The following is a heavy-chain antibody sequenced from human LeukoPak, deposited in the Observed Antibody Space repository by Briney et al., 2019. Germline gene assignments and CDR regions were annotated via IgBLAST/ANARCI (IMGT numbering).Heavy chain of an antibody. J-gene: IGHJ3*02. CDR2: IYSGGST. CDR1: GFTFSSYG. CDR3: AKDQLSAAGTDAFDI. Sequence: PGGSLRLSCAASGFTFSSYGMHWVRQAPGKGLEWVSVIYSGGSTYYADSVKGRFTISRDNSKNTLYLQMNSLRAEGTAVYYCAKDQLSAAGTDAFDIWGQGTMVTVSS. V-gene: IGHV3-NL1*01. D-gene: IGHD6-13*01.